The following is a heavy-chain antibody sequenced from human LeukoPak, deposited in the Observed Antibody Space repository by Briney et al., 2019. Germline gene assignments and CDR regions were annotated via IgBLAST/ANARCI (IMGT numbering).Heavy chain of an antibody. CDR3: AREAVGAVPGAY. J-gene: IGHJ4*02. CDR1: GLTLRSHW. D-gene: IGHD1-26*01. V-gene: IGHV3-74*01. Sequence: GGSLRLSCAASGLTLRSHWMHWVRQAPGKGLVWVSRISSDGSGTTYAESVKGRFTISRDNAKNTLFLQMDSLRAEDTAVYYCAREAVGAVPGAYWGQGTLVTVSS. CDR2: ISSDGSGT.